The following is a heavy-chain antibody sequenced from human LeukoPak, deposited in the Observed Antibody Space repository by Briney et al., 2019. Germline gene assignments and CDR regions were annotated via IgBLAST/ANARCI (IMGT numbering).Heavy chain of an antibody. J-gene: IGHJ4*02. V-gene: IGHV3-23*01. CDR1: GFTFSSYA. Sequence: GGSLRLSCAASGFTFSSYAMSWVRQAPGKGLEWVSAISGSGGSTYSADSVKGRFTISRDNSKNTLYLQINSLKAEDTATYYCANTPGSDIVATIALRNWGQGTLVTVSS. D-gene: IGHD5-12*01. CDR3: ANTPGSDIVATIALRN. CDR2: ISGSGGST.